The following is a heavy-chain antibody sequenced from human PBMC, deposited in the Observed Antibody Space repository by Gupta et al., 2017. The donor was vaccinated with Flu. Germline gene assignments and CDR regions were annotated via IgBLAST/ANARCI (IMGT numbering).Heavy chain of an antibody. CDR1: GFTFGDHA. CDR3: TRGISEYTDTGFDY. D-gene: IGHD2/OR15-2a*01. V-gene: IGHV3-49*04. Sequence: EVQLVETGGGLAQPGRSMRLYCTTSGFTFGDHALNWVRQAPGKGLEWVGFIRGRGYGWTTDYAASVKGRFTLSRDDSKSVVYLHMSGLKTEDTAIYYCTRGISEYTDTGFDYWGQGTLVTVSS. CDR2: IRGRGYGWTT. J-gene: IGHJ4*02.